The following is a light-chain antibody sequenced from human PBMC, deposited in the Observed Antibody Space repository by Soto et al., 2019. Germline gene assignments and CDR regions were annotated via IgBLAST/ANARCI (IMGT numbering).Light chain of an antibody. Sequence: IVLTQSPGTLSLSPGERATLSCRASESVSSIYVAWYQQKPGQAPTLLIYGASTRATGIPDRFSGSGSGTDFTLTIDRLEPEDFAVYYCQQSLNPKTFGQRTKVDIK. V-gene: IGKV3-20*01. J-gene: IGKJ1*01. CDR2: GAS. CDR1: ESVSSIY. CDR3: QQSLNPKT.